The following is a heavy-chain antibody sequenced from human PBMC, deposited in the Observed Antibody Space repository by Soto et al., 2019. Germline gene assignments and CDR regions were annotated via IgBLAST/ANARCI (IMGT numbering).Heavy chain of an antibody. Sequence: LRLSCAGSGFTLNSFSMNWVRQAPGKGLEWVSYISSSRATIYYADSVRGRFTISRDDAKNSLYLQMNSLRDDDTAVYYCVRGRSDSLMDVWGQGTTVTVSS. J-gene: IGHJ6*02. D-gene: IGHD2-15*01. CDR1: GFTLNSFS. CDR3: VRGRSDSLMDV. CDR2: ISSSRATI. V-gene: IGHV3-48*02.